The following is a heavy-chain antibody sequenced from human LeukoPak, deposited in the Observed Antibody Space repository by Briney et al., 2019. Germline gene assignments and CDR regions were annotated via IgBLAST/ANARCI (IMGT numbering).Heavy chain of an antibody. Sequence: GGSLRLSCAASGCTFSSYGMHWVRQAPGKGLEWVAVISYDGSNKYYADSVKGRFTISRDNSENTLYLQMNSLRAEDTAVYYCAKDHSSGWYYFDYWGQGTLVTVSS. J-gene: IGHJ4*02. CDR3: AKDHSSGWYYFDY. V-gene: IGHV3-30*18. D-gene: IGHD6-19*01. CDR2: ISYDGSNK. CDR1: GCTFSSYG.